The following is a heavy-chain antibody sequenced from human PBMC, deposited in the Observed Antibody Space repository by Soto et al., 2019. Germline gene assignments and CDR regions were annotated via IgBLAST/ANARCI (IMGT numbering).Heavy chain of an antibody. CDR3: AREIVLVPPYYYYGMDV. Sequence: QITLKESGPTLVKPTQTLTLTCTFSGFSLSTSGVGVGWIRQPPGKALEWLALIYWDDDKRYSPSLKSRLTITKDTSKNQVVLKMTNMDPVDTATYYCAREIVLVPPYYYYGMDVWGQGTTVTVSS. CDR2: IYWDDDK. D-gene: IGHD2-2*01. J-gene: IGHJ6*02. CDR1: GFSLSTSGVG. V-gene: IGHV2-5*02.